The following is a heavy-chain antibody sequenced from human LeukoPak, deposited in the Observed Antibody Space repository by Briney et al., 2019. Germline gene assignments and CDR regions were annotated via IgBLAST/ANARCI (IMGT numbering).Heavy chain of an antibody. CDR1: GGTFSSYT. J-gene: IGHJ4*02. CDR2: IIPILGIA. CDR3: ARAVMGCSSTSCSLSY. D-gene: IGHD2-2*01. Sequence: SVKVSCKASGGTFSSYTISWVRQAPGQGLEWVGRIIPILGIANYAQKFQGRVTITADKSTSTAYMELSSLRSEDTAVYYCARAVMGCSSTSCSLSYWGQGTLVTVSS. V-gene: IGHV1-69*02.